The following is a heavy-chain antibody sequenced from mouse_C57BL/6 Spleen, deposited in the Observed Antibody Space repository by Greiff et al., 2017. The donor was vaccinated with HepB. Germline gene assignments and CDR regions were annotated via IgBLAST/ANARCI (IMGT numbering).Heavy chain of an antibody. CDR3: ARPYYDYDGRFAY. V-gene: IGHV1-80*01. CDR1: GYAFSSYW. CDR2: IYPGDGDT. D-gene: IGHD2-4*01. Sequence: VQLVESGAELVKPGASVKISCKASGYAFSSYWMNWVKQRPGKGLEWIGQIYPGDGDTNYNGKFKGKATLTADKSSSTAYMQLSSLTSEDSAVYFCARPYYDYDGRFAYWGQGTLVTVSA. J-gene: IGHJ3*01.